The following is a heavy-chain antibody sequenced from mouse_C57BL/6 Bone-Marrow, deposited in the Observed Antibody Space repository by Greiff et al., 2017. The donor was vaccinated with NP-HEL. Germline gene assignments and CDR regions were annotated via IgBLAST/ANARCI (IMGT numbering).Heavy chain of an antibody. Sequence: EVKLMESGGGLVQPKGSLKLSCAASGFSFNTYAMNWVRQAPGKGLELVARIRSKSNNYATYYADSVKDRFTISRDDSESMLYLQMNNLKTEDTAMYYCVRQGWWYFDVWGTGTTVTVSS. V-gene: IGHV10-1*01. CDR1: GFSFNTYA. D-gene: IGHD3-2*02. CDR2: IRSKSNNYAT. J-gene: IGHJ1*03. CDR3: VRQGWWYFDV.